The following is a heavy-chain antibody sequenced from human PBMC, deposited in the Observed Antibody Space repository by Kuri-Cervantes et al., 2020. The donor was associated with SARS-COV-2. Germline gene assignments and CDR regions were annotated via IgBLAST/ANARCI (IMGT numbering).Heavy chain of an antibody. CDR1: GFSLSNIRMG. CDR2: IFSNDEK. V-gene: IGHV2-26*01. J-gene: IGHJ4*02. D-gene: IGHD4-11*01. Sequence: SGPTLVKPTETLTLTCTVSGFSLSNIRMGVRWIRQPPGKALEWLPHIFSNDEKSYSASLKSRLTISKDTSKNQVVLTMTSMDPVDTATYYCAHGLQYYFDYWGQGTLVTVSS. CDR3: AHGLQYYFDY.